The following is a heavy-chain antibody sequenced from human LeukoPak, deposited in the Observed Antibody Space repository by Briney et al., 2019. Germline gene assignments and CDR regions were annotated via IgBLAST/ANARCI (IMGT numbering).Heavy chain of an antibody. CDR1: GGSISSGSYY. Sequence: PSQTLSLTCTVSGGSISSGSYYWSWIRQPAGKGLEWIGRIYTSGSTNYNPSLKSRVTISVDTSKNQFSLKLGSVTAADTAVYYCAREPGYCSGGSCYSGHFQHWGPGTLVTVSS. V-gene: IGHV4-61*02. CDR3: AREPGYCSGGSCYSGHFQH. CDR2: IYTSGST. J-gene: IGHJ1*01. D-gene: IGHD2-15*01.